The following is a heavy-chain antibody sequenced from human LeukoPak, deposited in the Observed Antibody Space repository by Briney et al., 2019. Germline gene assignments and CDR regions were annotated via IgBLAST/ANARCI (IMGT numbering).Heavy chain of an antibody. D-gene: IGHD5-18*01. V-gene: IGHV3-23*01. Sequence: PGGSLRLSCAASGFIFSRYAMSWVRQAPGKGLEWVSVITDSGGTTYYADSVKGRFTISRDNAKNSLYLQMNSLRAEDTAVYYCARDLVQLWSKDYWGQGTLVTVSS. CDR1: GFIFSRYA. J-gene: IGHJ4*02. CDR3: ARDLVQLWSKDY. CDR2: ITDSGGTT.